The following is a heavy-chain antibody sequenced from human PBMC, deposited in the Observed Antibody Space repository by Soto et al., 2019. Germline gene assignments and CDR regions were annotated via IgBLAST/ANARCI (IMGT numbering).Heavy chain of an antibody. Sequence: GGSLRLSCAASGFTVSSNYMSWVRQAPGKGLEWVSVIYSGGSTYYADSVKGRFTISRDNSKNTLYLQMNSLRAEDTAVYYCARATPPQCISAGFSLGYGMVVWGQGTTVNVSS. CDR1: GFTVSSNY. J-gene: IGHJ6*02. V-gene: IGHV3-66*01. CDR2: IYSGGST. CDR3: ARATPPQCISAGFSLGYGMVV. D-gene: IGHD3-3*02.